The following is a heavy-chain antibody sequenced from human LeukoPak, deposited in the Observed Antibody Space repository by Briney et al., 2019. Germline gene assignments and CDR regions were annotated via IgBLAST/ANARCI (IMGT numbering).Heavy chain of an antibody. CDR1: GGSISSYY. CDR3: ARDAFSGYEAFDI. Sequence: SETLSLTCTVSGGSISSYYWSWIRQPPGKGLEWIGYIYYSGSTNYNPSLKSRVTMSVDMSKNQFSLKLSSVTAADTAVYYCARDAFSGYEAFDIWGQGTMVTVSS. D-gene: IGHD3-22*01. CDR2: IYYSGST. J-gene: IGHJ3*02. V-gene: IGHV4-59*01.